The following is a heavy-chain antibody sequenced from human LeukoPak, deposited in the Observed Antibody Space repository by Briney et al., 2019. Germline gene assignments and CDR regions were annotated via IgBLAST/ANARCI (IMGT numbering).Heavy chain of an antibody. V-gene: IGHV3-7*01. CDR2: IKQDGSEK. CDR3: ARDGSNSFDY. D-gene: IGHD1-26*01. CDR1: GFTFSSYA. J-gene: IGHJ4*02. Sequence: GGSLRLSCAASGFTFSSYAMHWVRQAPGKGLGWVANIKQDGSEKYYVDSVKGRFTISRDNAKNSLYLQMNSLRAEDTAVYYCARDGSNSFDYWGQGTLVTVSS.